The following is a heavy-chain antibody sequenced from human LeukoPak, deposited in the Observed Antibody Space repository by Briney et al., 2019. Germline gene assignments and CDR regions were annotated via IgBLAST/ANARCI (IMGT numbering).Heavy chain of an antibody. D-gene: IGHD4-11*01. CDR2: IKQDGSQK. CDR3: ASQDYSNFDY. CDR1: GFTFSSYA. Sequence: GGSLRLSCAASGFTFSSYAMSWVRQAPGKGLEWVANIKQDGSQKYYVDSVKGRFTISRDNAKNSLYLQMNSLRAEDTAVYYCASQDYSNFDYWGQGTLVTVSS. V-gene: IGHV3-7*01. J-gene: IGHJ4*02.